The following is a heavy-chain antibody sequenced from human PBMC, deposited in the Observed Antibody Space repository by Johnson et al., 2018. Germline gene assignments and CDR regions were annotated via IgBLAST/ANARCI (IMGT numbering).Heavy chain of an antibody. CDR1: GGSISSYY. CDR3: ARRAIAGAGTLGDAFDI. Sequence: QVQLQESGPGLVKPSETLSLTCTVSGGSISSYYWGWIRQPPGKGLEWIGSISYSGSTYYNPSLKSRVTISVDTSKTQFSLKLSSVTAADAAGYDCARRAIAGAGTLGDAFDIWGQGTMVTVSS. V-gene: IGHV4-39*01. CDR2: ISYSGST. J-gene: IGHJ3*02. D-gene: IGHD6-19*01.